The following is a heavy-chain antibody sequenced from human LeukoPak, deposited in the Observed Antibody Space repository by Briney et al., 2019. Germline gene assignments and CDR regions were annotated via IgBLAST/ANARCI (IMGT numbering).Heavy chain of an antibody. J-gene: IGHJ4*02. CDR2: ISGSGGST. CDR1: GLTFSSYA. Sequence: PGGSLGLSCAASGLTFSSYAMSWVRQAPGKGLEWVSAISGSGGSTYYADSVKGRFTISRDNSKNTLYLQMNSLRAEDTAVYYCAKVEAADGYCSGGSCYYFDYWGQGTLVTVSS. V-gene: IGHV3-23*01. D-gene: IGHD2-15*01. CDR3: AKVEAADGYCSGGSCYYFDY.